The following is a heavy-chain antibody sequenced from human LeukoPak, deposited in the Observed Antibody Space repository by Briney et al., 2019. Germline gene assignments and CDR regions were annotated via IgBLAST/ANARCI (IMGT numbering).Heavy chain of an antibody. J-gene: IGHJ4*02. V-gene: IGHV3-30*18. CDR1: GFNFNNYA. D-gene: IGHD3-16*01. CDR3: AKSTLLGYYFDY. CDR2: ISYDGSNK. Sequence: GTSLRLSCAASGFNFNNYAMHWVRQAPGKGLEWVAVISYDGSNKYYADSVKGRFTISRGNSKNTLYLQMNSLRAEDTAVYYCAKSTLLGYYFDYWGQGTLVTVSS.